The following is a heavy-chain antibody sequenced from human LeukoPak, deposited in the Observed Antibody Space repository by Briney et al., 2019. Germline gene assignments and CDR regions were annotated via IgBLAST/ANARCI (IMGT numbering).Heavy chain of an antibody. J-gene: IGHJ4*02. D-gene: IGHD6-6*01. CDR2: IYPGDSDT. V-gene: IGHV5-51*01. Sequence: GASLQISCKGSGYSFTSYWIGWVRPMPGKGLEWMGIIYPGDSDTRYSPSFQGQVTISADKSISTAYLQYSGLKASDTAIYYCARALSLYSSPYYFDYWGQGTRVTVSS. CDR1: GYSFTSYW. CDR3: ARALSLYSSPYYFDY.